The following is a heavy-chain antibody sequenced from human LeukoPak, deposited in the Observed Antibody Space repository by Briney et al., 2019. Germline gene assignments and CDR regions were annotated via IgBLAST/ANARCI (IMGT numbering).Heavy chain of an antibody. Sequence: PGGSLRFSCAASGFTFSSYEMNWVRQAPGKGLGWVPYISSSGSTIYYADSVKGRFTISRDNAKNSLYLQMNSLRAEDTAVYYCAELGITMIGGVWGKGTPVTISS. D-gene: IGHD3-10*02. J-gene: IGHJ6*04. V-gene: IGHV3-48*03. CDR2: ISSSGSTI. CDR3: AELGITMIGGV. CDR1: GFTFSSYE.